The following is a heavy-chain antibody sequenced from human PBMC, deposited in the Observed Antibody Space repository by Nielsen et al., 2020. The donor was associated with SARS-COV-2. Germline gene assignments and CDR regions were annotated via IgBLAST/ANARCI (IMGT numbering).Heavy chain of an antibody. CDR3: AKCLRDWNYYGNFDY. V-gene: IGHV3-23*01. CDR2: ISGSGGST. Sequence: ETLSLTCAVYGGSFSGYYWGWIRQPPGKGLEWVSAISGSGGSTYYADSMKGRFTISRDNSKNTLYLQMNSLRAEDTAVYYCAKCLRDWNYYGNFDYWGQGTLVTVSS. CDR1: GGSFSGYY. D-gene: IGHD1-7*01. J-gene: IGHJ4*02.